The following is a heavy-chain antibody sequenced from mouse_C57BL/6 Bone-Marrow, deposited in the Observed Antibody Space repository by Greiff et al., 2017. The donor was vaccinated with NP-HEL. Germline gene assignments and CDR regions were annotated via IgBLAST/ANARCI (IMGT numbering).Heavy chain of an antibody. V-gene: IGHV14-4*01. D-gene: IGHD1-1*01. J-gene: IGHJ3*01. CDR2: IDPENGDT. Sequence: VQLQQSGAELVRPGASVKLSCTASGFNIKDDYMHWVKQRPEQGLEWIGWIDPENGDTEYASKFQGKATITADTSSNTAYLQLSSLTSEDTAVYDGTTLITTVVARFAYWGQGTRVTVSA. CDR1: GFNIKDDY. CDR3: TTLITTVVARFAY.